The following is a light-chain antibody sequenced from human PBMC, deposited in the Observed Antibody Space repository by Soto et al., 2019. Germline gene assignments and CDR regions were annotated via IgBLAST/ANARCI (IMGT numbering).Light chain of an antibody. CDR1: QSVRSSY. CDR3: QQNGGSPEYT. Sequence: EIVLTQSPGTLSLSPGERATLSCRASQSVRSSYLTWYQQKPGQAPRLLIYGASSRATGIPDRFRGSGSGTDFTLTISRLEPEDFAVYFCQQNGGSPEYTFGQGTKLEIK. CDR2: GAS. J-gene: IGKJ2*01. V-gene: IGKV3-20*01.